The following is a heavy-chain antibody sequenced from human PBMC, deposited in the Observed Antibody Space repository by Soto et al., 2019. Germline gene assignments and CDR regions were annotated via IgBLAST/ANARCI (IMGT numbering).Heavy chain of an antibody. Sequence: QEQLVQSGAEVKKPGSSVKVSCKASGGLFSSYPISWVRQIPGQGLVWMGGIIPVFQTAYYTQRFQGRVTTTADESTNTADMELSSLRTEDTGIYYCSRGSSGYTRFNDFWGQATLVTFSS. D-gene: IGHD3-22*01. CDR2: IIPVFQTA. V-gene: IGHV1-69*01. CDR1: GGLFSSYP. J-gene: IGHJ4*02. CDR3: SRGSSGYTRFNDF.